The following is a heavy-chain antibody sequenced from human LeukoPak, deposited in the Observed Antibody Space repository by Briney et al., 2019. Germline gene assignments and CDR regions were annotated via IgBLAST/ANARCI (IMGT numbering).Heavy chain of an antibody. V-gene: IGHV1-18*01. CDR3: AREGGATSAFDT. J-gene: IGHJ3*02. CDR2: ISAYNGNT. CDR1: GYTFTSYG. Sequence: GASVKVSCKASGYTFTSYGISWVRQAPGQELEWMGWISAYNGNTNYAQKLQGRVIITRNTSISTAYMELSSLRSEDTAVYYCAREGGATSAFDTWGQGTMVTVSS. D-gene: IGHD1-26*01.